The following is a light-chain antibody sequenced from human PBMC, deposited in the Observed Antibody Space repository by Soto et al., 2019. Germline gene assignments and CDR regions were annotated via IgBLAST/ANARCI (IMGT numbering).Light chain of an antibody. CDR2: TAS. V-gene: IGKV3-15*01. J-gene: IGKJ5*01. CDR3: QQYNNWPPIT. CDR1: QSISVY. Sequence: DIVMTQSPATLSVPPGERVTLSCRASQSISVYLAWYQQKPGQAPRLLIHTASTRATGIPPRFSGSGSGTEFTLTISSLQSEDFAVYYCQQYNNWPPITFGQGTRLEIK.